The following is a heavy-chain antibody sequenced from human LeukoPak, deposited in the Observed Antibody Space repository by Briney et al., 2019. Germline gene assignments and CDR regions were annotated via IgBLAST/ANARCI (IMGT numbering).Heavy chain of an antibody. Sequence: PGRSLTLSCAASGFTFSSYWMHWVRQAPGKGLVWVSRINSDGSSTSYADSVKGRFTISRDNAKNTLYLQMNSLRAEDTAVYYCARDPEKNYYGSGSYQPPFDPWGQGTLVTVSS. CDR3: ARDPEKNYYGSGSYQPPFDP. CDR2: INSDGSST. CDR1: GFTFSSYW. V-gene: IGHV3-74*01. J-gene: IGHJ5*02. D-gene: IGHD3-10*01.